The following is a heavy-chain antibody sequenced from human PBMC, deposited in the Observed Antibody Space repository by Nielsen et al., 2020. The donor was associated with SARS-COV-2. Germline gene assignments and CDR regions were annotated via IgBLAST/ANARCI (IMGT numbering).Heavy chain of an antibody. V-gene: IGHV3-30*18. CDR3: AKDRVAGAIDY. CDR2: ISYDGSNK. CDR1: GFTFSSYG. Sequence: GGSLRLSCAASGFTFSSYGMHWVRQAPGKGLEWVAVISYDGSNKYYADSVKGRFTISRDNSKNTLYLQMNSLRAEDTAVYYCAKDRVAGAIDYWGQGTLVTVPS. J-gene: IGHJ4*02. D-gene: IGHD6-19*01.